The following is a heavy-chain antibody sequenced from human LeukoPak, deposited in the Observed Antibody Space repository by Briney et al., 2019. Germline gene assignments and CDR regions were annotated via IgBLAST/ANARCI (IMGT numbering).Heavy chain of an antibody. CDR3: ACREFTSTWSYP. CDR2: IYPGDSRT. D-gene: IGHD2-2*01. CDR1: GYSFTSYW. V-gene: IGHV5-51*01. Sequence: GESLKISCKGTGYSFTSYWIGWVRQMPGKGMEWMGVIYPGDSRTRYNPSFQGQVTISVDKSINTAYLQWVSLKASDTAMYYCACREFTSTWSYPWGQGTLVTVSS. J-gene: IGHJ5*02.